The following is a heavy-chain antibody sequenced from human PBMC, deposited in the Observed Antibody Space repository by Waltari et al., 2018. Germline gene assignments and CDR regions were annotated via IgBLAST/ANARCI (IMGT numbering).Heavy chain of an antibody. CDR3: ARGYIVRNAFDI. CDR2: IYYSGST. CDR1: GGSISSSSYY. V-gene: IGHV4-39*07. Sequence: QLQLQESGPGLVKPSETLSLTCTVSGGSISSSSYYWGWIRQPPGKGLEWIGSIYYSGSTYYNPSLKSRVTISVDTSKNQFSLKLISVTAADTAVYYCARGYIVRNAFDIWGQGTMVTVSS. J-gene: IGHJ3*02. D-gene: IGHD2-15*01.